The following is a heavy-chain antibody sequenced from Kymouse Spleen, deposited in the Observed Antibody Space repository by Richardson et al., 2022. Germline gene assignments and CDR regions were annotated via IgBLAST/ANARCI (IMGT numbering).Heavy chain of an antibody. D-gene: IGHD6-19*01. CDR1: GGSISSSSYY. J-gene: IGHJ4*02. CDR2: IYYSGST. Sequence: QLQLQESGPGLVKPSETLSLTCTVSGGSISSSSYYWGWIRQPPGKGLEWIGSIYYSGSTYYNPSLKSRVTISVDTSKNQFSLKLSSVTAADTAVYYCARHEEQWPLDYWGQGTLVTVSS. V-gene: IGHV4-39*01. CDR3: ARHEEQWPLDY.